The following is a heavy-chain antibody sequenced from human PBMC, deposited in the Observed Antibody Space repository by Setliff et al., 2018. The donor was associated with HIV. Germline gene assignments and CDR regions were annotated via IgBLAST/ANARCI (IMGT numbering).Heavy chain of an antibody. V-gene: IGHV3-72*01. D-gene: IGHD3-22*01. CDR1: GFTFSFYW. CDR3: ARGPASGDYSYYFDY. J-gene: IGHJ4*02. CDR2: IRNKVNSYTT. Sequence: PGGSLRLSCAASGFTFSFYWMHWVRQAPGKGLEWVARIRNKVNSYTTEYVASVKGRFTISRDDSENSLYLQMNSLKTEDTAVYYCARGPASGDYSYYFDYWGQGTLVTVSS.